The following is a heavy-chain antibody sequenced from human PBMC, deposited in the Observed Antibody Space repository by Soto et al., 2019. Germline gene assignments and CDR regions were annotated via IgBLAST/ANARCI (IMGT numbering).Heavy chain of an antibody. CDR1: GYSFTSYW. Sequence: GESLKISCKGSGYSFTSYWIAWVRQMPGKGPEWMGIIYPGDSDTRYSPSFQGQVTISADKSISTAYLQWSSLKASDTAMYYCARPTQQYVLGYFDYWGQGTLVTVSS. J-gene: IGHJ4*02. CDR3: ARPTQQYVLGYFDY. V-gene: IGHV5-51*01. D-gene: IGHD6-6*01. CDR2: IYPGDSDT.